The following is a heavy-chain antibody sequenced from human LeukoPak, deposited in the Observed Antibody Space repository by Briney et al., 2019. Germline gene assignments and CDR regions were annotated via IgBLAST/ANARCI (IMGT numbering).Heavy chain of an antibody. V-gene: IGHV4-34*01. CDR3: ATAGITFGGVADY. CDR2: INHSGST. J-gene: IGHJ4*02. D-gene: IGHD3-16*01. CDR1: GGSFSGYY. Sequence: SETLSLTCAVYGGSFSGYYWSWIRQPPGKGLEWIGEINHSGSTNYNPSLKSRVTISVDTSKNQFSLKLSSVTAADTAVYYCATAGITFGGVADYWGQGTLVTVSS.